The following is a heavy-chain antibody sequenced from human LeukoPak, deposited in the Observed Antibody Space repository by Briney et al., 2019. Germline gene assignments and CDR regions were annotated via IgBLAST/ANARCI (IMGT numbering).Heavy chain of an antibody. Sequence: ASVKVSCKASGYTFTGYYMHWVRQAPGQGLEWMGWISAYNGNTNYAQKLQGRVTMTTDTSTSTAYMELRSLRSDDTAVYYCARDVVVPAAGPDAFDIWGQATMVTVSS. J-gene: IGHJ3*02. CDR1: GYTFTGYY. D-gene: IGHD2-2*01. CDR2: ISAYNGNT. V-gene: IGHV1-18*04. CDR3: ARDVVVPAAGPDAFDI.